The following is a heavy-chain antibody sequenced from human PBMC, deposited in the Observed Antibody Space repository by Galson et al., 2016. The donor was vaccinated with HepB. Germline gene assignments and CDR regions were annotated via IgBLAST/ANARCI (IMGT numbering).Heavy chain of an antibody. D-gene: IGHD3-3*01. V-gene: IGHV4-34*01. Sequence: LSLTCAVSGGSFSGYHWTWIRQPPGKGLEWIGEINHSGSTNYNPSLKSRVTISVDTSKNQFSLRLSSVTAADTAVYYCARAAALRCFLKYGMDVWGQGTTVTVSS. CDR2: INHSGST. CDR3: ARAAALRCFLKYGMDV. J-gene: IGHJ6*02. CDR1: GGSFSGYH.